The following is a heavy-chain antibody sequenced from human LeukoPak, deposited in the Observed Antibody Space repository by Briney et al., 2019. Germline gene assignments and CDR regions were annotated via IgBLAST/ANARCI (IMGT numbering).Heavy chain of an antibody. CDR1: GGSISSYY. Sequence: SETLSLTCTVSGGSISSYYWSWIRQPPGKGLEWIGYIYYSGSTNYNPSLKSRVTISVDTSKNQFSLKLSSVTAADTAVYYCARHMPPPYYDILTGYYTDYGMDAWGQGTTVTVSS. CDR3: ARHMPPPYYDILTGYYTDYGMDA. J-gene: IGHJ6*02. CDR2: IYYSGST. D-gene: IGHD3-9*01. V-gene: IGHV4-59*08.